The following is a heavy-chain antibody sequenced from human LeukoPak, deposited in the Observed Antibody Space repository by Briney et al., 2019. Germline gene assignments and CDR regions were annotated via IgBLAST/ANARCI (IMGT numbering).Heavy chain of an antibody. J-gene: IGHJ4*02. V-gene: IGHV1-24*01. D-gene: IGHD3-10*01. Sequence: ASVKVSCKVSGYTLTELSMHWVRQAPGKGLEWMGGFDPEDGETIYAQKFQGRVTMTEDTSTDTAYMELSSLRSEDTAVCYCATDRTYYYGSGSYMDYWGQGTLVTVSS. CDR3: ATDRTYYYGSGSYMDY. CDR2: FDPEDGET. CDR1: GYTLTELS.